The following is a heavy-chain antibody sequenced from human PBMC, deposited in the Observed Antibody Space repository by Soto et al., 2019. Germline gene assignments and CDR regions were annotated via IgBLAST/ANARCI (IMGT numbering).Heavy chain of an antibody. V-gene: IGHV3-48*03. CDR3: ARAPPVWSGNYYYYGMDV. J-gene: IGHJ6*02. Sequence: EVQLVESGGGLLQPGGSLRLSCAASGFTFSSYEMNWVRQAPGKGLEWVSYISSSGSTIYYADSVKGRFTISRDNAKNSLYLQMNSLRAEDTAVYYCARAPPVWSGNYYYYGMDVWGQGTTVTVSS. CDR2: ISSSGSTI. CDR1: GFTFSSYE. D-gene: IGHD3-3*01.